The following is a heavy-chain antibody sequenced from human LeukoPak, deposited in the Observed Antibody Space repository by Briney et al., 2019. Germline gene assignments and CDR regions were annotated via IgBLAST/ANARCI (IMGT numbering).Heavy chain of an antibody. V-gene: IGHV5-51*01. Sequence: GESLKISCKGSGYSFTIYWIAWVRQMPGKGLEWMGIIYPSDSHKKQGPTFQGQVTISADKSISTAYLQWITLKASDTAMYYCARLGPVTATYFFDYWGQGTLVTVSS. J-gene: IGHJ4*02. CDR1: GYSFTIYW. CDR2: IYPSDSHK. CDR3: ARLGPVTATYFFDY. D-gene: IGHD2-21*02.